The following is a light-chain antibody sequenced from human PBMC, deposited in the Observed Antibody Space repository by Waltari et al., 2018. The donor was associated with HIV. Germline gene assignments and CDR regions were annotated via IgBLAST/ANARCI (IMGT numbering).Light chain of an antibody. Sequence: QSALTQPASVSGSPGQSITISCPGTSGDVGGYNFVSWYQKHPGKAPKLIIYNVNSRPSGVSIRFSGSRSANTASLTISGLQAEDEADYFCSSYTSSGPRYVLFGRGTRLTVL. CDR1: SGDVGGYNF. J-gene: IGLJ2*01. CDR3: SSYTSSGPRYVL. V-gene: IGLV2-14*03. CDR2: NVN.